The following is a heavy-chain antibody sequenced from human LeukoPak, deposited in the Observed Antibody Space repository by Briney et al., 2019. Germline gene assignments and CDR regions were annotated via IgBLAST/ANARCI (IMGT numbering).Heavy chain of an antibody. CDR3: AKKFAGATLISGDYFDY. V-gene: IGHV3-30-3*02. D-gene: IGHD6-25*01. CDR2: VSADGSKK. J-gene: IGHJ4*02. Sequence: GSLRLSCAASGFTFSNYAVHWVRQAPGKGLEWVAVVSADGSKKYYADSVRGRFTISRDNSKDTLYLQVNSLRVEDTAVYYCAKKFAGATLISGDYFDYWGQGTLVTVSS. CDR1: GFTFSNYA.